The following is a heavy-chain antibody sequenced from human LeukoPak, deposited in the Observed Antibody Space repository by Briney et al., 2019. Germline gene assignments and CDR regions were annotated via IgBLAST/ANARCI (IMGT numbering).Heavy chain of an antibody. Sequence: GGSLRLSCAASGFTVNSNYMSWVRQAPGKGLEWVSVIYSGCSTYYAASVKGRFTISRDNSKNTLYLQMNSLRAEDTAVYYCARVLITIFGVVFDYWGQGTLVTVSS. J-gene: IGHJ4*02. V-gene: IGHV3-53*01. CDR1: GFTVNSNY. D-gene: IGHD3-3*01. CDR2: IYSGCST. CDR3: ARVLITIFGVVFDY.